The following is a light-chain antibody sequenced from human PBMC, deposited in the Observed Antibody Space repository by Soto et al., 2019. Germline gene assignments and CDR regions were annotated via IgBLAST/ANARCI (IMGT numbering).Light chain of an antibody. V-gene: IGKV3-20*01. CDR3: QQYGRRRT. Sequence: EIVLTQSPGTLSLSPGERATLSCRASQSVSSSYLAWYQQKPGQAPRLLIYGASSRATGIPDRFSGSGSGTDFTLTISRLEPEDFAVYYCQQYGRRRTFGGGTKVEIK. CDR2: GAS. J-gene: IGKJ4*01. CDR1: QSVSSSY.